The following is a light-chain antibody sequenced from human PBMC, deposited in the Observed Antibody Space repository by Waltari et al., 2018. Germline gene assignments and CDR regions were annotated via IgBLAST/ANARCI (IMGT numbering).Light chain of an antibody. CDR2: DVS. CDR3: CSYAGSYTSYV. CDR1: SSDAGGSNY. V-gene: IGLV2-11*01. J-gene: IGLJ1*01. Sequence: QSALTQPRSVSGSPGQSVTIPCTGTSSDAGGSNYVSWYQQHPGKAPKLMIYDVSKRPSGVPDRFSGSKSGNTASLTISGLQAEDEADYYCCSYAGSYTSYVFGTGTKVTVL.